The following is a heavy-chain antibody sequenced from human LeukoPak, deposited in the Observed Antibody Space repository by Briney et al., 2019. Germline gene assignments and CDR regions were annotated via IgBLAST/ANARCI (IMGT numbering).Heavy chain of an antibody. CDR3: ARDRYDILTGYYDVWYFDY. CDR2: ISSSSSYT. Sequence: PGGSLRLSCAASGFTFSDYYMSWIRQAPGKGLEWVSYISSSSSYTNYADSVKGRFTISRDNAENSLYLQMNSLRAEDTAVYYCARDRYDILTGYYDVWYFDYWGQGTLVTVSS. D-gene: IGHD3-9*01. CDR1: GFTFSDYY. V-gene: IGHV3-11*05. J-gene: IGHJ4*02.